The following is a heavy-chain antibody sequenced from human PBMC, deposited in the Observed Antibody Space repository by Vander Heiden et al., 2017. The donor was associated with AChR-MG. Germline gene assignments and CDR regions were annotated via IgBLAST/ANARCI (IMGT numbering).Heavy chain of an antibody. CDR2: ISSSGSTI. CDR3: ARRRVVPAVSYYYGMDV. Sequence: QVQLVESGGGLVKPGGSLRLSCAASGFTFSDSYMGWIRQAPGKGLEWVSYISSSGSTIYYADSVKGRFTISRDNAKNSLYLQMNSLRAEDTAVYYCARRRVVPAVSYYYGMDVWGQGTTVTVSS. CDR1: GFTFSDSY. D-gene: IGHD2-2*01. V-gene: IGHV3-11*01. J-gene: IGHJ6*02.